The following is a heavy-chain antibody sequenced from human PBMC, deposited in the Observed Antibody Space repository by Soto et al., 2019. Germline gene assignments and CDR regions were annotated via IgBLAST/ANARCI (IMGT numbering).Heavy chain of an antibody. CDR1: GYAFTSYW. Sequence: PGESLKISCTGSGYAFTSYWIAWVRQMPGKGLEWMGIIYPGDSDTRYSPSFQGQVTISADKSITTAYLQWSSLKASDTAMYYCAGGYCTTTICEPWFDPWCQGTLVTVSS. CDR3: AGGYCTTTICEPWFDP. D-gene: IGHD2-2*01. CDR2: IYPGDSDT. J-gene: IGHJ5*02. V-gene: IGHV5-51*01.